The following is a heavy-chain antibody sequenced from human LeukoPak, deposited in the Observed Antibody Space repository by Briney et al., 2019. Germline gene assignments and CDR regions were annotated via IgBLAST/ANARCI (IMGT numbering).Heavy chain of an antibody. Sequence: SGGSLRLSCAASGFTFSSYEMNWVRQAPGKGLEWVSYISSSGSTIYYADSVKGRFTISRDNAKNSLYLQMNSLRAEDTAVYFCARERLGDDIYFDLWGRGTLVTVSS. D-gene: IGHD3-3*01. J-gene: IGHJ2*01. CDR2: ISSSGSTI. CDR1: GFTFSSYE. V-gene: IGHV3-48*03. CDR3: ARERLGDDIYFDL.